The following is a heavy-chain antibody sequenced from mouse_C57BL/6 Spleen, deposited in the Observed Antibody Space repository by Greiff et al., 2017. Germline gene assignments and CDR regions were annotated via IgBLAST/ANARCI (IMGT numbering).Heavy chain of an antibody. V-gene: IGHV1-82*01. CDR3: ASVYGNSLGY. Sequence: QVTLKESGPELVKPGASVKISCKASGYAFSSSWMNWVKQRPGKGLEWIGRIYPGDGDTNYNGKFKGKATLTADKSSSTAYMQLSSLTSEDSAIYFCASVYGNSLGYWGQGTTLTVSS. D-gene: IGHD2-10*02. J-gene: IGHJ2*01. CDR2: IYPGDGDT. CDR1: GYAFSSSW.